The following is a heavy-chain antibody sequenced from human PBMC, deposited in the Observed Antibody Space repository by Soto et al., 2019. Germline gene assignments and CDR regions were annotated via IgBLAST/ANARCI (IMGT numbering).Heavy chain of an antibody. CDR1: GVSISNYY. V-gene: IGHV4-4*07. CDR3: ASEGTAMKLHY. J-gene: IGHJ4*02. CDR2: IFPSGST. Sequence: QVKLQESSPGLVKPSETLSLTCTVSGVSISNYYWTWIRQPAGKGLEWIGRIFPSGSTNYNPSLRGRVTMSVDTSKNLFSLKLSSVTAADTALYYCASEGTAMKLHYWGQGTLVTVSS. D-gene: IGHD5-18*01.